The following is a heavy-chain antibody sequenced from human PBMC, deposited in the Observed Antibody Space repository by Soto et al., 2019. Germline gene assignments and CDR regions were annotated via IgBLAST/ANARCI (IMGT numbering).Heavy chain of an antibody. CDR3: TRDQDTYGQAVFDS. CDR1: GFTLSSRW. V-gene: IGHV3-74*01. D-gene: IGHD2-15*01. Sequence: PGGSLRLSCEVSGFTLSSRWMHWVRQTPGRGLVWVSRTKTDGSITNYADSVKSRFTISRDNAKNTLYLHMNSLRPEDTAVYYCTRDQDTYGQAVFDSWGQGTLVTVSS. CDR2: TKTDGSIT. J-gene: IGHJ4*02.